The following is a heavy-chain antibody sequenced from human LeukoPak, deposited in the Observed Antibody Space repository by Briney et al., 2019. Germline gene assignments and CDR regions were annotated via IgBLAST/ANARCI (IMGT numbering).Heavy chain of an antibody. CDR1: GFTFSSYW. Sequence: PGGSLRLSCAASGFTFSSYWMHWVRQAPGKGLVWVSRINSDGGSTSYADSVKGRFTISRDNAKNTLYLQMNSLRAEDTAVYYCARWPYSSSYYFDYWGQGTLVTVSS. J-gene: IGHJ4*02. V-gene: IGHV3-74*01. CDR3: ARWPYSSSYYFDY. D-gene: IGHD6-6*01. CDR2: INSDGGST.